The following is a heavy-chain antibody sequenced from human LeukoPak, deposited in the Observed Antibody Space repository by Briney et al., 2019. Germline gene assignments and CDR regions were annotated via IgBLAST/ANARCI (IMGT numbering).Heavy chain of an antibody. J-gene: IGHJ4*02. CDR2: ISSSSSYI. Sequence: GGSLRLSCAASGFTFSSYSMNWVRQAPGKGLEWVSSISSSSSYIYYADSVKGRFTISRDNAKNSLYLQMNSLRAEDTAVYYCAKLPWYSGSPLLDYWGQGTLVTVSS. CDR1: GFTFSSYS. CDR3: AKLPWYSGSPLLDY. D-gene: IGHD6-6*01. V-gene: IGHV3-21*01.